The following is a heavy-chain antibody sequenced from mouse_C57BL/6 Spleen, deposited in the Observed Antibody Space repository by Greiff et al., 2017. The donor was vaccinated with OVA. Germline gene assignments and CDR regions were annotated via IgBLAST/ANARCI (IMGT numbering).Heavy chain of an antibody. CDR2: IDPANGNT. V-gene: IGHV14-3*01. D-gene: IGHD1-1*01. Sequence: EVQVVESVAELVRPGASVTLSCTASGFNIKNTYMHWVKQRPEQGLEWIGRIDPANGNTQYAPKFQGQATITAAPSSNTAYLQLISLTSEDTAIYYRAVYYYGSSYEYYFDYWGQGTTLTVAS. CDR3: AVYYYGSSYEYYFDY. J-gene: IGHJ2*01. CDR1: GFNIKNTY.